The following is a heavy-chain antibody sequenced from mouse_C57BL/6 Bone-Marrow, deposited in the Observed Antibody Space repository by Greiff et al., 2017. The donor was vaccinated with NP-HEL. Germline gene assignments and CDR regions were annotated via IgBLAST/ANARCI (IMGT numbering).Heavy chain of an antibody. J-gene: IGHJ2*01. CDR1: GFTFSDYG. V-gene: IGHV5-15*01. D-gene: IGHD1-1*01. Sequence: EVMLVESGGGLVQPGGSLKLSCAASGFTFSDYGMAWVRQAPRKGPEWVAFISNLAYSIYYADTVTGRFTISSENAKNTLYLEMSSLRSEDTAMYYCARQRYYGSLYFDYWGQGTTLTVSS. CDR2: ISNLAYSI. CDR3: ARQRYYGSLYFDY.